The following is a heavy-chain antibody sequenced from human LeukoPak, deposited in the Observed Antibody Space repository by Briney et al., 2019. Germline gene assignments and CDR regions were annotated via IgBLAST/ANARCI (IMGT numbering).Heavy chain of an antibody. CDR1: GVTLSSYA. J-gene: IGHJ4*02. Sequence: GGSLRLSCAASGVTLSSYAMSWARQAPGKGLERVAVTSSDLNVKLYADSVKGRFTISRDNSRSTLYLQMNSLRPEDTAIYYCAREGYYGSGSPPSLYFDYWGQGTLVTVSS. V-gene: IGHV3-30*03. D-gene: IGHD3-10*01. CDR3: AREGYYGSGSPPSLYFDY. CDR2: TSSDLNVK.